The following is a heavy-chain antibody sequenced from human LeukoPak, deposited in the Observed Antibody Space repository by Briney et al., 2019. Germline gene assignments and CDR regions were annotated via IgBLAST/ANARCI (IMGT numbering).Heavy chain of an antibody. V-gene: IGHV5-51*01. Sequence: GESLKISCKGSGYTFTSYWIGWVRQMPGKGLEWMGIVYPGDSDTRYSPSFQGQVTISADKSINTAYLQWSSLKASDTAIYYCARTAEACSGYSYWGQGTLVTVSS. D-gene: IGHD3-22*01. CDR1: GYTFTSYW. J-gene: IGHJ4*02. CDR2: VYPGDSDT. CDR3: ARTAEACSGYSY.